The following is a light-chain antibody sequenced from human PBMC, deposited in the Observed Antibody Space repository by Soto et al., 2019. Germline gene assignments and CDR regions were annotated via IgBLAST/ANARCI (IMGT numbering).Light chain of an antibody. CDR3: SSFTKSSNHV. V-gene: IGLV2-14*01. Sequence: QSVLAQPASVSGSPGQSITISCTGTSSDIGAYNYVSWYQQYPGRAPKLMIYEVNNRPSGVSNRFSGSKSGNTASLTISGLQAEDEADYYCSSFTKSSNHVVGDGTKGTVX. CDR1: SSDIGAYNY. J-gene: IGLJ6*01. CDR2: EVN.